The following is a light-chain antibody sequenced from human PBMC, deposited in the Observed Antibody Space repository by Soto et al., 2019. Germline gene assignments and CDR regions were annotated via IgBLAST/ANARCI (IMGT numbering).Light chain of an antibody. Sequence: EIVMTQSPATLSVSPGERATLSCRASQSVSSNLAWYQQKPGQAPRLLIYGASTRATGIPARFSGSGSGTEFTITIRSRQSEDFAVYYGQQYNNWPLYTFGQGNKLHIK. CDR1: QSVSSN. CDR2: GAS. V-gene: IGKV3-15*01. J-gene: IGKJ2*01. CDR3: QQYNNWPLYT.